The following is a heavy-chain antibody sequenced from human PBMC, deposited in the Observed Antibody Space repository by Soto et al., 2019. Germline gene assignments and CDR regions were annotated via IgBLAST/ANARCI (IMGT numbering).Heavy chain of an antibody. CDR3: ARDRFSSSGPFDY. D-gene: IGHD6-6*01. J-gene: IGHJ4*02. V-gene: IGHV3-30-3*01. CDR1: GFTFSSYA. Sequence: GGSLRLSCAASGFTFSSYAMHWVRQAPGKGLEWVAIISYDGSNKYYADSVKGRFTISRDNSKNTLYLQMNSLRAEDTAVYYCARDRFSSSGPFDYWGQGTLVTVSS. CDR2: ISYDGSNK.